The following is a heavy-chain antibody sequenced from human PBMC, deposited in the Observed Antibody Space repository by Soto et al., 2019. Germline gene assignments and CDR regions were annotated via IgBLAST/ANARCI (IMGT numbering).Heavy chain of an antibody. CDR1: GYTFTSYY. D-gene: IGHD5-18*01. CDR2: INPRGGST. J-gene: IGHJ5*02. V-gene: IGHV1-46*03. Sequence: QVQLVQSGAEVKKPGASVKVSCKASGYTFTSYYMHWVRQAPGQGLEWMGIINPRGGSTSYAQEFQGRVTMTRDTSPSTVYMELSSLRSEDTAVYYCARVYPSDTRYGYVGNNWFDPWGQGTLVTVSS. CDR3: ARVYPSDTRYGYVGNNWFDP.